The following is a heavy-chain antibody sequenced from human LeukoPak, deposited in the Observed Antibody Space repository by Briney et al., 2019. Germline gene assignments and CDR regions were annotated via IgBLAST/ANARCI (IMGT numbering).Heavy chain of an antibody. D-gene: IGHD4-17*01. V-gene: IGHV3-7*01. Sequence: GGSLRLSCAASGFTFSSYWMTWVRQAPGKGLEWVANIKQDGSERYYVDSVKGRLTISRDNAKNSLYLQMNSLRVEDTAVYYCAREDYGDYLDYWGQGTLVTVSS. J-gene: IGHJ4*02. CDR1: GFTFSSYW. CDR3: AREDYGDYLDY. CDR2: IKQDGSER.